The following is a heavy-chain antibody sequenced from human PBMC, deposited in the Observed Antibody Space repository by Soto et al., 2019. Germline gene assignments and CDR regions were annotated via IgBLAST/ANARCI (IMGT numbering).Heavy chain of an antibody. V-gene: IGHV4-59*08. J-gene: IGHJ5*02. Sequence: SETLSLTCTVAGGSISSYDWSWIRQPPGKGLEWIGYIYYSGSTNYNPSLKSRVTISVDTSKNQFSLKLSSVTAADTAVYYCARHPNVVIGPTHWFDPWGQGTLVTVSS. D-gene: IGHD2-21*01. CDR2: IYYSGST. CDR1: GGSISSYD. CDR3: ARHPNVVIGPTHWFDP.